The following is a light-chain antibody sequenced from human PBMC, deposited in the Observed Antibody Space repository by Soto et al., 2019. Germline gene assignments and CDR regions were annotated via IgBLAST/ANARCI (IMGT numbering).Light chain of an antibody. J-gene: IGLJ1*01. V-gene: IGLV2-14*01. CDR3: SSFTGSSTLV. CDR1: SSDIGLYNY. Sequence: QLVLTQPASVSGSPGQSITISCTGTSSDIGLYNYVSWYQQHPGKAPKLIIFEVSNRPSGVSNRFSGSKSGNTASLTISGLQAEDEADYYCSSFTGSSTLVFGSGTKLTVL. CDR2: EVS.